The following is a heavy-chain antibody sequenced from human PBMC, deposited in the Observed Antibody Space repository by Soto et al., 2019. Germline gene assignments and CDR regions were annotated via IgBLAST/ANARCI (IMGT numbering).Heavy chain of an antibody. CDR2: INSDGSST. D-gene: IGHD5-12*01. CDR1: GFTFSSYW. J-gene: IGHJ4*02. Sequence: EVQLVESGGGLVQPGGSLRISCAASGFTFSSYWMHWDRQAPGKGLVWVSRINSDGSSTSYADSVKGRFTISRDNAKNTLYLQMNSLRAEDTAVYYCVVGNSLSFDCWGQGTLVTVSS. CDR3: VVGNSLSFDC. V-gene: IGHV3-74*01.